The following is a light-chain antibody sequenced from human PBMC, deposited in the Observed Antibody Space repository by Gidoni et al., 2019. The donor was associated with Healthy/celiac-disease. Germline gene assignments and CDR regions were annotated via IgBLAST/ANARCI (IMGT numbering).Light chain of an antibody. Sequence: DIQMTQSPSSVSASVGDRVTIPCRASQGRSSWLAWYQPKPGKAPKLLIYAASSLQSGVPSRFSCSGSGTDFTLTISSLQPEDFATYYCQQANSFPYTFGQGTKLEIK. CDR3: QQANSFPYT. CDR1: QGRSSW. CDR2: AAS. V-gene: IGKV1-12*01. J-gene: IGKJ2*01.